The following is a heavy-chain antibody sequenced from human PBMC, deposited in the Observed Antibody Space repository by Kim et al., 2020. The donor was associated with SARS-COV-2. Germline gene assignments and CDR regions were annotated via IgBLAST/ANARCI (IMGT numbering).Heavy chain of an antibody. D-gene: IGHD1-7*01. J-gene: IGHJ4*02. CDR3: ASSRTTRLDY. Sequence: SVKVSCKASGGTFSSYTISWVRQAPGQGLEWMGRMIPILGIANYAQKFQGRVTITADKSTSTAYMELSSLRSEDTAVYYCASSRTTRLDYWGQGTLVTVSS. CDR1: GGTFSSYT. V-gene: IGHV1-69*02. CDR2: MIPILGIA.